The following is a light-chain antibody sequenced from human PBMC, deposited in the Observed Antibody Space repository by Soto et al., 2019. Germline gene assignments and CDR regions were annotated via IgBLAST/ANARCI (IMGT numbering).Light chain of an antibody. CDR2: GAS. V-gene: IGKV3-20*01. CDR3: QQYGCSPPYT. Sequence: EIVLKQSPGTLSLSPGERATLSCRASQSVSSSYLAWYQQKPGQAPRLLIFGASSRATGIPDRFSGSGSVTDFTLTTSSLVPEDSVVYYCQQYGCSPPYTFGQGTKLEIK. CDR1: QSVSSSY. J-gene: IGKJ2*01.